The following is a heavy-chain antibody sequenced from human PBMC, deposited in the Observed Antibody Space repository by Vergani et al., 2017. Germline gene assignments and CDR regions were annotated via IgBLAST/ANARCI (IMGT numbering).Heavy chain of an antibody. D-gene: IGHD4-17*01. V-gene: IGHV3-13*01. CDR2: IGTAGDT. J-gene: IGHJ5*02. CDR1: GFTFSTYD. CDR3: ARKMTTVTTNWFDP. Sequence: EVQLVESGGGLVQPGGSLRLSCAASGFTFSTYDMHWVRQATGKGLEWVSAIGTAGDTYYPGSVKGRFTISRENAKNSLYLQMNSLRAEDTAVYYCARKMTTVTTNWFDPWGQGTLVTVSS.